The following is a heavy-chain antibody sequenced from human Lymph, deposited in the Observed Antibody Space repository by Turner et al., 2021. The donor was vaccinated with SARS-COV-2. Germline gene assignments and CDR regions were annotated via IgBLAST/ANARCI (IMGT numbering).Heavy chain of an antibody. CDR3: ARGPPDFPYYFDY. V-gene: IGHV3-21*01. Sequence: EVQLVESGGGLVKPGGSLRLSCAASGFTFSSYSMNWVRQARGRGREWVSSITFTSSYIYYADSVKSRFTISRDNAKNSLYLQINSLRAEDTAVYYCARGPPDFPYYFDYWGQGTLVTVSS. D-gene: IGHD2-21*02. J-gene: IGHJ4*02. CDR1: GFTFSSYS. CDR2: ITFTSSYI.